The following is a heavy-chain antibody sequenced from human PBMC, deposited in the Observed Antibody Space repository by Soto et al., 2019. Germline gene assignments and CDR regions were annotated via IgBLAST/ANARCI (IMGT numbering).Heavy chain of an antibody. Sequence: HPGGSLRLSCVASGFTFSSYSMSWVRQAPGEGLEWVSALSGSGVSTYYADSVMGRFTISRDTSKNTVYLQMNSLRAEDTAVYHCAKDLIEGPRGASDYLWGRHHYSPFDYWGQGTLVTVSS. CDR1: GFTFSSYS. J-gene: IGHJ4*02. CDR2: LSGSGVST. V-gene: IGHV3-23*01. D-gene: IGHD3-16*02. CDR3: AKDLIEGPRGASDYLWGRHHYSPFDY.